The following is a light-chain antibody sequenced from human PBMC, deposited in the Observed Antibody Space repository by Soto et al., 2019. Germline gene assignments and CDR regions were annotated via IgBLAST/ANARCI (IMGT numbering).Light chain of an antibody. CDR2: DVS. CDR3: SSYTSQSTVV. Sequence: QSALTQPASVSGSPGQSIAISCTGTRSDVGGYNYVSWYQQPPGKAPKLIIYDVSDRPSGVSTRFSGSKSSNTASLTISGLQADDEADYYCSSYTSQSTVVFGGGTKLTVL. J-gene: IGLJ3*02. V-gene: IGLV2-14*01. CDR1: RSDVGGYNY.